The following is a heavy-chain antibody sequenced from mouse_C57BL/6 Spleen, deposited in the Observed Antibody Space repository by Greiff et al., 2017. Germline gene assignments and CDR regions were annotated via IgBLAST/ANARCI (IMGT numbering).Heavy chain of an antibody. CDR3: ARSDYSNYRAWFAY. CDR2: IDPANGNT. J-gene: IGHJ3*01. CDR1: GFNIKNTY. Sequence: EVKLVESVAELVRPGASVKLSCTASGFNIKNTYMHWVKQRPEQGLEWIGRIDPANGNTKYAPKFQGKATITADTSSNTAYLQLSSLTSEDTAIYYCARSDYSNYRAWFAYWGQGTLVTVSA. V-gene: IGHV14-3*01. D-gene: IGHD2-5*01.